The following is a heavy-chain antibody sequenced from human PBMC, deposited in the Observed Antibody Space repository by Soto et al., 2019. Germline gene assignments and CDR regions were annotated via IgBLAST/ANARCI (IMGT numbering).Heavy chain of an antibody. CDR1: GYTFTSYG. Sequence: ASVKVSCKASGYTFTSYGISWVRQAPGQGLEWMGWISAYNGNTNYAQKLQGRVTMTTDTSTSTAYMELRSLRSDDTAVYYCARDLFRLGYYYGSGSYYNTNYYYYMDVWGKGTTVTVSS. J-gene: IGHJ6*03. V-gene: IGHV1-18*01. D-gene: IGHD3-10*01. CDR3: ARDLFRLGYYYGSGSYYNTNYYYYMDV. CDR2: ISAYNGNT.